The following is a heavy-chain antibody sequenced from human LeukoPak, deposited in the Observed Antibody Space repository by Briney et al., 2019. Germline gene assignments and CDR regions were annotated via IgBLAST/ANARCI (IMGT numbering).Heavy chain of an antibody. CDR2: VLSDGSRI. J-gene: IGHJ6*03. V-gene: IGHV3-74*01. CDR3: AKVRVVPAATVIYFRYYYYMDV. D-gene: IGHD2-2*01. Sequence: GGSLRLSCAASGFTFTNYWMHWVRQAPGKGLVWVSRVLSDGSRISYADSVKGRFTISRDNSKNTLYLQMNSLRAEDTAVYYCAKVRVVPAATVIYFRYYYYMDVWGKGTTVTISS. CDR1: GFTFTNYW.